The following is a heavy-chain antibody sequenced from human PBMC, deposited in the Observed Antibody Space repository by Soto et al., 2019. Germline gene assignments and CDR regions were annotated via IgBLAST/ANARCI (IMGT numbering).Heavy chain of an antibody. J-gene: IGHJ6*02. CDR3: ARDRQQLRPYYYGMDF. CDR2: INPNSGGT. V-gene: IGHV1-2*04. CDR1: GYTFTGYY. D-gene: IGHD6-13*01. Sequence: ASVKVSCKASGYTFTGYYMHWVRQAPGQGLEWMGWINPNSGGTNYAQKFQGWVTMTRDTSISTAYMELSRLRSDDTTVYYCARDRQQLRPYYYGMDFWGQGTTVTVSS.